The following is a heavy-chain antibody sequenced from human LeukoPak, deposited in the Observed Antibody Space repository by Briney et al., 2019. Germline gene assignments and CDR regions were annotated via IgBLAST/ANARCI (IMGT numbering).Heavy chain of an antibody. CDR3: ARPATPIVVVPAAYDY. CDR2: IYHSGST. CDR1: GYSISSGYY. J-gene: IGHJ4*02. D-gene: IGHD2-2*01. V-gene: IGHV4-38-2*02. Sequence: PSETLSLTCTVSGYSISSGYYWGWIRQPPGKGLEWIGSIYHSGSTYYNPSLKSRVTISVDTSKNQFSLKLSSVTAADTAVYYCARPATPIVVVPAAYDYWGQGTLVTVSS.